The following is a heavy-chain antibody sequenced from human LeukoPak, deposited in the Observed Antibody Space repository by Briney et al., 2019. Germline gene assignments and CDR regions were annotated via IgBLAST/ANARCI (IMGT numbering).Heavy chain of an antibody. CDR1: GYTFTSYD. Sequence: ASVKVSCKASGYTFTSYDINWVRQATGQGLEWMGWMNPNSGNTGYAQKFQGRVTMTRNTSISTAYMELSSLRSDDTAVYYCASYQGQSDIVGVPAASWGQGTLVTGSS. CDR3: ASYQGQSDIVGVPAAS. CDR2: MNPNSGNT. J-gene: IGHJ5*02. V-gene: IGHV1-8*01. D-gene: IGHD2-2*01.